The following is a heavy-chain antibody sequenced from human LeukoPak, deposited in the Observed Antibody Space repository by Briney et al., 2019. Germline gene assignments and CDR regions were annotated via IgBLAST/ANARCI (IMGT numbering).Heavy chain of an antibody. J-gene: IGHJ3*01. CDR2: INPNSGGT. D-gene: IGHD7-27*01. CDR3: AKRNWGSAFDV. V-gene: IGHV1-2*02. Sequence: ASVKVSCKASGYTFTDPYMHWVRQAPGQGLEWMGWINPNSGGTNFAQKFQGRVTMTRDTSISTAYMELNRLTSDDTAVYYCAKRNWGSAFDVWGQGTLVTVSS. CDR1: GYTFTDPY.